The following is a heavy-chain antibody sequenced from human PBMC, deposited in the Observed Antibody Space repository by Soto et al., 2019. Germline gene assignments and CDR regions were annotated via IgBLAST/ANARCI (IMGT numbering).Heavy chain of an antibody. V-gene: IGHV3-23*01. D-gene: IGHD3-3*01. CDR3: AKDPGRSGYFLDY. J-gene: IGHJ4*02. Sequence: EVQLLESGGGLVQPGGSLRLSCAASGFTFSSYAMSWVRQAPGKGLEWVSAISCSGGSTYYADSVKGRFTISRDNSKNTLYLQMNSLRAEDTAVYYCAKDPGRSGYFLDYWGQGTLVTVSS. CDR1: GFTFSSYA. CDR2: ISCSGGST.